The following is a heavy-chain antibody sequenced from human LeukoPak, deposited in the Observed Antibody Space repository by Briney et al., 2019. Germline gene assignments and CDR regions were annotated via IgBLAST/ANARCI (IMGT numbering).Heavy chain of an antibody. CDR2: INPYSGGT. V-gene: IGHV1-2*02. J-gene: IGHJ1*01. Sequence: GASVKVSCKASGYTFTGYYMHWVRQAPRQGLEWMGWINPYSGGTNYAQTFQGRASMTRAMSISTAYMELSRLRSDDTAVYYWARTYYYESRPVVWYFQHWGQGTLVTVSS. D-gene: IGHD3-22*01. CDR1: GYTFTGYY. CDR3: ARTYYYESRPVVWYFQH.